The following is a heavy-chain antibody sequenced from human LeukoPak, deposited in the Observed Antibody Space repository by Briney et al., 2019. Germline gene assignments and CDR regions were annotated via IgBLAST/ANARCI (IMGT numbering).Heavy chain of an antibody. J-gene: IGHJ4*02. V-gene: IGHV3-74*01. D-gene: IGHD5-12*01. CDR3: TRGYSGYGNFDC. CDR1: GFTSNYW. CDR2: ISGDGSTT. Sequence: GGSLRLSCAAIGFTSNYWMHWVRQAPGKGLVWVSRISGDGSTTFYADSVKGRFTISRDNSKNTLYLQMNSLRAEDTAVYYCTRGYSGYGNFDCWRQGTLVTVSS.